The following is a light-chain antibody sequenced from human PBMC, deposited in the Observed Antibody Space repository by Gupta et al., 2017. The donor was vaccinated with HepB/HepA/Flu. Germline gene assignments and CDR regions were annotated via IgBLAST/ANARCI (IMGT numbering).Light chain of an antibody. J-gene: IGKJ2*01. CDR3: QQYDGSSFT. V-gene: IGKV3-20*01. Sequence: IVLTQSPGTLSLSPGERATLSCRASQSVSTAYLAWYQQKPGQAPRLLIHSASSRATGVPNRCSGSGSGTDFTLTINRLEPEDFAVYYCQQYDGSSFTFGQGTKLDIK. CDR1: QSVSTAY. CDR2: SAS.